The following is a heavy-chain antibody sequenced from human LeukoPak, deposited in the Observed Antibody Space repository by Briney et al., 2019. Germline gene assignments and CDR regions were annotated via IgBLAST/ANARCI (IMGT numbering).Heavy chain of an antibody. CDR2: IRYDGSNK. V-gene: IGHV3-30*02. D-gene: IGHD3-22*01. J-gene: IGHJ4*02. Sequence: GGSLRLSCAASGFTFSSYGMHWVRQAPGKGLEWVAFIRYDGSNKYYADSVKGRFTISRDNSKNTLYLQMNSLRAEDTAVYYCAKGWNYYDSSGHHFDYWGQGTLVTVSS. CDR1: GFTFSSYG. CDR3: AKGWNYYDSSGHHFDY.